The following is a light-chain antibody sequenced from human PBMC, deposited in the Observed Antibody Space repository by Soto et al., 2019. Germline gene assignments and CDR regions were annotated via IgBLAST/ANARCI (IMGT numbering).Light chain of an antibody. Sequence: DIVLTQSPAALSVSPGEGATLSCRASQSLSNNYIAWYQQKPGQAPGLLISGASSRATGIPDRFSGSGSGTDFTLTITRLEPEDFAVYCCQLYGNSWLTFGGGTKVEIK. CDR2: GAS. J-gene: IGKJ4*01. CDR1: QSLSNNY. CDR3: QLYGNSWLT. V-gene: IGKV3-20*01.